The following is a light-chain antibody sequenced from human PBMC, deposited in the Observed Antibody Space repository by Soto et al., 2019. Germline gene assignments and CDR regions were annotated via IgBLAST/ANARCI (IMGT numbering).Light chain of an antibody. CDR3: QQYNNWPPT. Sequence: EIVMTHSPATLSVSPGERATLSFSASQSVSSNLAWYQQKPGQAPRLLIYGASTRATGIPARFSGSGSGTEFTLTISSLQSEDFAVYYCQQYNNWPPTFGQGTKVDI. CDR2: GAS. CDR1: QSVSSN. V-gene: IGKV3-15*01. J-gene: IGKJ1*01.